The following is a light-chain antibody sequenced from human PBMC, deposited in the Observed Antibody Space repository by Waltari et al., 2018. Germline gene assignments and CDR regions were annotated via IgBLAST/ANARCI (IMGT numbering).Light chain of an antibody. Sequence: DIVMTQSPDSLPVSLGERATIHCKSSHSVFWSSKNKNCLAWYQQKPRQPPKLLIYWASTRESGVPDRFSGSGSGTDFTLTISSLQAEDVAVYYCQQYCDTPRTFGQGTKVEIK. V-gene: IGKV4-1*01. CDR3: QQYCDTPRT. CDR2: WAS. J-gene: IGKJ1*01. CDR1: HSVFWSSKNKNC.